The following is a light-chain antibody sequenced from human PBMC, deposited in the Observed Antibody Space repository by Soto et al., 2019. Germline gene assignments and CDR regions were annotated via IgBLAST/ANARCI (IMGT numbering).Light chain of an antibody. J-gene: IGKJ1*01. CDR2: WAS. CDR1: QSVLFNSNKKNY. CDR3: HQYYTPPQP. Sequence: DIVMTQSPDSLAVSLGERATIHCRSSQSVLFNSNKKNYLAWYQQRPGQPPKLLIYWASTRRSGVPDRFSGSGSGTNFTLTISSQPAEDVAVYYCHQYYTPPQPFGQGTKVEIK. V-gene: IGKV4-1*01.